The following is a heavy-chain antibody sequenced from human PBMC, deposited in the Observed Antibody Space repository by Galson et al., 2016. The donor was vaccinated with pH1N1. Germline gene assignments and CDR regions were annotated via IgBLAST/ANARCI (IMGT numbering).Heavy chain of an antibody. CDR1: GFTFSSYE. CDR3: ARNSIFGVVIKMYGMDV. D-gene: IGHD3-3*01. CDR2: ISSSGSTI. J-gene: IGHJ6*02. V-gene: IGHV3-48*03. Sequence: LRLSCAASGFTFSSYEMNWVRQAPGKGLEWVSYISSSGSTIYYADSVKGRFTISRDNAKNSLDLQMNSLRAEVTAVYYCARNSIFGVVIKMYGMDVWGQGTTVTVSS.